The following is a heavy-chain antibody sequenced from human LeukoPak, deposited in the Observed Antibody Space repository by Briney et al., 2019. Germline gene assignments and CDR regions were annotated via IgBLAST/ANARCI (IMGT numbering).Heavy chain of an antibody. CDR3: ARAFQSLGGLSLPDY. V-gene: IGHV7-4-1*02. Sequence: ASVKVSCKASGYTFSNYAMNWVRQAPGQGLEWMGWIHPSTGNPTYAQGFTGRFVFSLDTSVSTTYLQISSLKAEDTAVYYCARAFQSLGGLSLPDYWGQGTLVTVSS. CDR2: IHPSTGNP. J-gene: IGHJ4*02. D-gene: IGHD3-16*02. CDR1: GYTFSNYA.